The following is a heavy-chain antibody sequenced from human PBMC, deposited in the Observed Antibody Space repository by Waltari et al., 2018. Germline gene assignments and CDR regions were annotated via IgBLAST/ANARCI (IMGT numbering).Heavy chain of an antibody. Sequence: EVQLVESGGGLVKPGGSLRLSCAASGFTFSSYSMNWVRQAPGKGLEWVSSIRSSSSYIYYADSVKGRFTISRDNAKNSLYLQMNSLRAEDTAVYYCAGGGYSYGYLDYWGQGTLVTVSS. CDR3: AGGGYSYGYLDY. D-gene: IGHD5-18*01. V-gene: IGHV3-21*01. J-gene: IGHJ4*02. CDR1: GFTFSSYS. CDR2: IRSSSSYI.